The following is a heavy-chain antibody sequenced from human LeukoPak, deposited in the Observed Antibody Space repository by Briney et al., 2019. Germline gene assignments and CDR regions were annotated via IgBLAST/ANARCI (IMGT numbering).Heavy chain of an antibody. CDR1: GYTFTSYD. Sequence: GASVKVSCKASGYTFTSYDINWVRQATGQGLEWMGWMNPNSGNTGYAQKFQGRVTMTRNTSISTAYMELSRLRSEDTAVYYCARGNPFDWLLNFDYWGQGTLVTVSS. D-gene: IGHD3-9*01. CDR2: MNPNSGNT. CDR3: ARGNPFDWLLNFDY. J-gene: IGHJ4*02. V-gene: IGHV1-8*01.